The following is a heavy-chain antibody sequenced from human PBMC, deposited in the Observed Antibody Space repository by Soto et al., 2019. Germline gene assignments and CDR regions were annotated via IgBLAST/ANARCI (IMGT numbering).Heavy chain of an antibody. CDR2: INPNSGGT. CDR1: GYTFTGYY. D-gene: IGHD6-19*01. V-gene: IGHV1-2*04. J-gene: IGHJ6*02. CDR3: ARSDRIAVAGTPYYYYGMDV. Sequence: ASVKVSCKASGYTFTGYYIHWVRQAPGQGLEWMGWINPNSGGTNYAQKFQGWVTMTRDTSISTAYMELSRLRSDDTAVYYCARSDRIAVAGTPYYYYGMDVWGQGTTVTVS.